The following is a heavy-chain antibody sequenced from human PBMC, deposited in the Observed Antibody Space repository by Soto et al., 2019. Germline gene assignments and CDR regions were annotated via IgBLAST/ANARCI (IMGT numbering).Heavy chain of an antibody. CDR3: ARLLEAAGRVFDY. CDR2: IYYSGST. Sequence: SETLSLTCTVSGVSISSYYWSWIRQPPGKGLEWIGYIYYSGSTNYNPSLKSRVTISVDTSKNQFSLKLSSVTAADTAVYYCARLLEAAGRVFDYWGQGTLVTVSS. J-gene: IGHJ4*02. V-gene: IGHV4-59*08. D-gene: IGHD6-13*01. CDR1: GVSISSYY.